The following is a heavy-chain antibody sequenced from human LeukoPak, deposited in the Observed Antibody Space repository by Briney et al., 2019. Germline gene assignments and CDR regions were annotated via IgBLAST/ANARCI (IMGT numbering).Heavy chain of an antibody. J-gene: IGHJ3*02. D-gene: IGHD3-3*01. V-gene: IGHV4-59*01. CDR2: IYYSGST. CDR1: GGSISSYY. Sequence: SETLSLTWTVPGGSISSYYWSWIRQPPGKGLEWIGYIYYSGSTNYNPSLKSRVTISVDTSKNQFSLKLSSVTAADTAVYYCARESTRITIFGVVIPDAFDIWGQGTMVTVSS. CDR3: ARESTRITIFGVVIPDAFDI.